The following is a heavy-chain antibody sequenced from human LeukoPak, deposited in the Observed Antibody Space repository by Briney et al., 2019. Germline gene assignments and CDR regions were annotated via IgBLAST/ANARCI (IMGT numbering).Heavy chain of an antibody. D-gene: IGHD3-16*01. J-gene: IGHJ5*02. CDR1: GFTFSSYA. Sequence: GSLRLSCAASGFTFSSYAMSWVRQAPGKGLEWVSAISGSGGSTYYADSVKGRFTISRDNSKNTLYLQMNSLRAEDTAVYYCAKKGLPTNWFDPWGQGTLVTVSS. CDR2: ISGSGGST. CDR3: AKKGLPTNWFDP. V-gene: IGHV3-23*01.